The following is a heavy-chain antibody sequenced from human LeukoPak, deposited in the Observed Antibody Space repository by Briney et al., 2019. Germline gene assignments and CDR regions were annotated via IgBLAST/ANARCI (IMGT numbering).Heavy chain of an antibody. V-gene: IGHV3-48*01. CDR1: GFTPRYYR. CDR2: INVVNGAI. CDR3: VRDGNRGYDMDV. Sequence: PGGSLRLSCATSGFTPRYYRMNWVRQAPGKGLEWVSYINVVNGAIYYADSVKGRFTISGDIATNSVYLQMNSLRAEDTALYYCVRDGNRGYDMDVWGQGTAVTVSS. J-gene: IGHJ6*01. D-gene: IGHD3-10*01.